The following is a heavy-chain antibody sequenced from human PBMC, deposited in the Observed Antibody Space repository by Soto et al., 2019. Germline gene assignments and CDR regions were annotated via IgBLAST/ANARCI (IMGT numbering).Heavy chain of an antibody. D-gene: IGHD1-26*01. Sequence: ETLSLTCTVSGGSISSSSYYWGWIRQPPGKGLEWIGSIYYSGSTYYNPSLKSRVTISVDTSKNQFSLKLSSVTAADTAVYYCARHQWELQPQYNWFDPWGQGTLVTVSS. CDR3: ARHQWELQPQYNWFDP. CDR1: GGSISSSSYY. V-gene: IGHV4-39*01. J-gene: IGHJ5*02. CDR2: IYYSGST.